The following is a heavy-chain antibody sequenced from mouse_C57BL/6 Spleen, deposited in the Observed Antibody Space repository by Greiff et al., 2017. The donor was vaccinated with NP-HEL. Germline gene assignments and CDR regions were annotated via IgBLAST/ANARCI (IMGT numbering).Heavy chain of an antibody. D-gene: IGHD1-1*01. V-gene: IGHV1-50*01. Sequence: QVQLQQPGAELVKPGASVKLSCKASGYTFTSYWMQWVKQRPGQGLQWIGEIDPSDSYTNYNQKFKGKATLTVDKSSSTAYMQLSSLTSEDSAVYYCARRGSYYAMDCWGQGTSVTVSS. CDR3: ARRGSYYAMDC. CDR2: IDPSDSYT. CDR1: GYTFTSYW. J-gene: IGHJ4*01.